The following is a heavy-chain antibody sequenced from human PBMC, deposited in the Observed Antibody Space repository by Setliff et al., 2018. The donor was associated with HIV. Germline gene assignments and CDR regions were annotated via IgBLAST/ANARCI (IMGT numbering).Heavy chain of an antibody. D-gene: IGHD6-19*01. CDR2: IIPLSGTP. CDR3: ARDRSGIAVAAPDAFDV. J-gene: IGHJ3*01. V-gene: IGHV1-69*06. Sequence: ASVKVSCKASGGSFRNYAINWVRQAPGQGLEWMGGIIPLSGTPNYAHKFQGRVTMTADKYSSTVYMELSSLRSEDSAVFYCARDRSGIAVAAPDAFDVWGQGTMVTVSS. CDR1: GGSFRNYA.